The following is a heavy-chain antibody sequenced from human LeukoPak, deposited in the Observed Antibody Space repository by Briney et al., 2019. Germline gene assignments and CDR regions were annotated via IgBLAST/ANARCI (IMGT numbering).Heavy chain of an antibody. V-gene: IGHV4-38-2*01. CDR2: IYHSGNT. Sequence: PSETLSLTCDVSGYPISSDYYWGWIRQPPGKGLEWIGSIYHSGNTYYNTSLKSRITTSANTSKNQFFLKLSSVTAADTAVYYCARSPAYWGQGTLVTVSS. CDR3: ARSPAY. CDR1: GYPISSDYY. J-gene: IGHJ4*02.